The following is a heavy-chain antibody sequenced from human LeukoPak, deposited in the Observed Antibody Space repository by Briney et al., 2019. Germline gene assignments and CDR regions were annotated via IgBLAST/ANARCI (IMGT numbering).Heavy chain of an antibody. CDR3: ARALVPAAIYTYYYYYYMDV. CDR1: GFTFDDYG. D-gene: IGHD2-2*01. Sequence: PGGSLRLSCAASGFTFDDYGMSWVRQAPGKGLEWVSGINWNGGSTGYADSVKGRFTISRDNAKNSLYLQMNSLRAEDTALYYCARALVPAAIYTYYYYYYMDVWGKGTTVTVSS. V-gene: IGHV3-20*04. J-gene: IGHJ6*03. CDR2: INWNGGST.